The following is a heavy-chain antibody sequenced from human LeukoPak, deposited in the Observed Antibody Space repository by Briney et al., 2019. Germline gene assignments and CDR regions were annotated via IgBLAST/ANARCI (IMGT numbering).Heavy chain of an antibody. Sequence: PGGSLRLSCAASGFTFSSYSMNWVRQAPGKGLEWVSYISSSSSTIYYADSVKGRFTISRDNAKNSLYLQMNSLRAEDTAVYYCARVGVEGSLDYWGQGTLVTVSS. CDR3: ARVGVEGSLDY. V-gene: IGHV3-48*01. CDR1: GFTFSSYS. D-gene: IGHD3-10*01. J-gene: IGHJ4*02. CDR2: ISSSSSTI.